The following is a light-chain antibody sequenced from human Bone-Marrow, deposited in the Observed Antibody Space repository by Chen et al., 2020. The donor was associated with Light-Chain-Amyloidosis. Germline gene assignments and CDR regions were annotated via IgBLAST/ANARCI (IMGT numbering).Light chain of an antibody. CDR1: SGSIATNY. CDR3: QSYQGSSQGV. J-gene: IGLJ3*02. Sequence: NFMLTQPHSVSESPGKTVIISCTRSSGSIATNYVQWYQQRPCSSPTTVIYDDEQRPSGVPDRFAGSIDRSSNSASTTISGLKTEDEADYYCQSYQGSSQGVFGGGTMLTVL. CDR2: DDE. V-gene: IGLV6-57*01.